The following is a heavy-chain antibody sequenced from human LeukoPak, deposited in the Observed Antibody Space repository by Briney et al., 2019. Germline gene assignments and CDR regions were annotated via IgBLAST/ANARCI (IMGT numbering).Heavy chain of an antibody. CDR3: AKVDSPIIAAAGTVKPFDY. Sequence: GGSLRLSCAASGYSFASFAMSWVRQAPGKGLEWVSSISGNGVNPYYADSVKGRFTISRDNSESTLYLQMNGLRAEDTATYYCAKVDSPIIAAAGTVKPFDYWGQGTLVTVSP. V-gene: IGHV3-23*01. CDR2: ISGNGVNP. D-gene: IGHD6-13*01. CDR1: GYSFASFA. J-gene: IGHJ4*02.